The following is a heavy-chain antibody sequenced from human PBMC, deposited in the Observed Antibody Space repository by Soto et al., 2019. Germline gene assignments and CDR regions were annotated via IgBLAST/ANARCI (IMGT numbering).Heavy chain of an antibody. V-gene: IGHV4-39*02. CDR2: IHHSGAT. CDR1: AGSISSSTYF. J-gene: IGHJ4*02. Sequence: QLQLQESGPGLVKPSETLSLTCTVSAGSISSSTYFWAWIRQPPGKGLEWIGSIHHSGATFYRPSLRSRVTISVDTFQNHFSLKLNSVTAADTAVYYCLRELAGAGDYWGQGALVTVSS. CDR3: LRELAGAGDY. D-gene: IGHD3-10*01.